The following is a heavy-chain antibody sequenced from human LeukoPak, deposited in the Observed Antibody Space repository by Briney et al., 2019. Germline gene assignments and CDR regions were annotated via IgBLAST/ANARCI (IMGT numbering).Heavy chain of an antibody. D-gene: IGHD5-12*01. Sequence: SETLSFTCTVSGGSISSYYWSWIRQPPGKGLEWIGYIYYSGSTNYNPSLKSRVTISVDTSKNQFSLKLSSVTAADTAVYYCARHITHGYNYYFDYWGQGTLVTVSS. V-gene: IGHV4-59*08. J-gene: IGHJ4*02. CDR1: GGSISSYY. CDR2: IYYSGST. CDR3: ARHITHGYNYYFDY.